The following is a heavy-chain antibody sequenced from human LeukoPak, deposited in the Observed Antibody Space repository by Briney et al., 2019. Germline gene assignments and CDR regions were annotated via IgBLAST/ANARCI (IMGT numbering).Heavy chain of an antibody. D-gene: IGHD4/OR15-4a*01. Sequence: GGSLRLSCTVSGFTVSSNSMSWVRQAPGKGLEWVSFIYSDNTHYSYSVKGRFTISRYNSKNTLYLQMNSLRAEDTAVYYCARRAGAYSHPYDYWGQGTLVTVSS. J-gene: IGHJ4*02. CDR2: IYSDNT. CDR1: GFTVSSNS. CDR3: ARRAGAYSHPYDY. V-gene: IGHV3-53*01.